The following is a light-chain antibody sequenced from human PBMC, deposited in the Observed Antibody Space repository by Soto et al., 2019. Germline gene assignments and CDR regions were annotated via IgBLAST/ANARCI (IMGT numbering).Light chain of an antibody. CDR1: QGIRNA. V-gene: IGKV1-13*02. J-gene: IGKJ5*01. CDR3: QQYNTYST. CDR2: DAS. Sequence: AIQMTQSPSSLSASVGDRVTITCRASQGIRNALGWYQQKPGKAPQALIYDASSLKSGVPSRFSGNGSGTEFTLTISSLQPDDFATYYCQQYNTYSTFGQGTRLEIK.